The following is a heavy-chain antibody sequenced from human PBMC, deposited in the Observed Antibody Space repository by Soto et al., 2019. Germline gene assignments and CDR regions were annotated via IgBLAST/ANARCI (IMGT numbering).Heavy chain of an antibody. D-gene: IGHD2-15*01. CDR1: GFTFSSYA. Sequence: QVQLVESGGGVVQPGGSLRLSCAASGFTFSSYAMHWVRQAPGKGLEWVAVVSYDGNNKYYADSVKGRFTISRDNSKNTLYLQMNSLRAEDTAVYYCARAGCDGGSCYAVVGLRYGMDVWGQGATVTVSS. V-gene: IGHV3-30-3*01. J-gene: IGHJ6*02. CDR2: VSYDGNNK. CDR3: ARAGCDGGSCYAVVGLRYGMDV.